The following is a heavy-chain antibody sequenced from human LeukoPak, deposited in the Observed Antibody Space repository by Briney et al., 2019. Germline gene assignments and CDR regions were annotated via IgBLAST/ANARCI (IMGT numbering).Heavy chain of an antibody. D-gene: IGHD3-9*01. Sequence: SVKVSCKASGGTFSSYAISWVRQAPGQGLEWMGGIIPIFGTANYAQKFQGRVTITADESTSTAYMELSSLRSEDTAVYYCARDKNPILRYFDWLLRDGYYGMDVWGQGTTVTVSS. J-gene: IGHJ6*02. CDR1: GGTFSSYA. CDR3: ARDKNPILRYFDWLLRDGYYGMDV. CDR2: IIPIFGTA. V-gene: IGHV1-69*13.